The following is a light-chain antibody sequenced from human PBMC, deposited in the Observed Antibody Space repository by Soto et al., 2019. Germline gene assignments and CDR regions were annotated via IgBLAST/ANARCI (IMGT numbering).Light chain of an antibody. Sequence: AALTPPASVSGSPGRSITISCTVNSSDVGSYNLVSWYQQHPGKAPKLMIYEGSKRPSGVSNRFSGSKSGNTPSLTISGIQAEDESDYYCCSYAGSSSPYVVGTRTKVTDL. V-gene: IGLV2-23*01. J-gene: IGLJ1*01. CDR2: EGS. CDR1: SSDVGSYNL. CDR3: CSYAGSSSPYV.